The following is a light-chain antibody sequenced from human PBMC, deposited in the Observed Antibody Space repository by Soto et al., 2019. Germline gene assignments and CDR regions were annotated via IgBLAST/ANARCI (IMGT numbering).Light chain of an antibody. CDR2: AAS. Sequence: DIQMTQSPSSLSASVGDRVTIACRTSQDINNFLAWYQQKPGKVPWLLIYAASTLQSGVPSRFSGSGSGTDLPLTISGLQPEDVATYYCQKYNSAPFTFGGWTKVEIK. CDR1: QDINNF. J-gene: IGKJ4*01. CDR3: QKYNSAPFT. V-gene: IGKV1-27*01.